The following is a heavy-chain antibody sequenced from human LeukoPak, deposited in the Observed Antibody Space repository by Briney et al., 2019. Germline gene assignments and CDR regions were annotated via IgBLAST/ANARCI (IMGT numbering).Heavy chain of an antibody. Sequence: GGSLRLSCEASGFIFSSYSINWGRQAPGKGLEWVSSISSGGTKIYYADSVKGRFTISRDDVKKSVYLQMNSLRVEDTAVYYCARDFLAAGDYWGQGTQVTVSS. CDR3: ARDFLAAGDY. CDR1: GFIFSSYS. CDR2: ISSGGTKI. J-gene: IGHJ4*02. D-gene: IGHD6-13*01. V-gene: IGHV3-21*01.